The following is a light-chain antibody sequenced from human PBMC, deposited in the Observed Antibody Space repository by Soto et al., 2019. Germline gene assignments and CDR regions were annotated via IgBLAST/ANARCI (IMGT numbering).Light chain of an antibody. CDR1: RSITTS. V-gene: IGKV1-39*01. CDR2: GSS. CDR3: QLSYSLPLT. Sequence: DVQLTQSPSSLSASIGDTVTISCRSSRSITTSLNWYQQKPGKPPAFLIYGSSTRLIGVPHRFSASGSRTDFTLTITRLQHEDFASYYCQLSYSLPLTFGQGTKMDLK. J-gene: IGKJ1*01.